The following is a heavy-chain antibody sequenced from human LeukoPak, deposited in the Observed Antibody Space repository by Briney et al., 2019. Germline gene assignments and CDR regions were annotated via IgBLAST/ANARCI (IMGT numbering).Heavy chain of an antibody. D-gene: IGHD3-22*01. CDR1: GFTFISYS. V-gene: IGHV3-21*01. CDR2: ISSSSSYI. J-gene: IGHJ4*02. CDR3: ARNFGGGDSSGPYY. Sequence: GGSLRLSCAASGFTFISYSMNWVRQAPGKGLEWVSSISSSSSYIYYADSVKGRFTISRDNAKNSLYLQMNSLRAEDTAVYYCARNFGGGDSSGPYYWGQGTLVTVSS.